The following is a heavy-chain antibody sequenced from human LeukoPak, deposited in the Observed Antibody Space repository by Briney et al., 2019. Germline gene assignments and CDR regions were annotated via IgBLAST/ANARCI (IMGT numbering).Heavy chain of an antibody. CDR2: FDPEDGET. CDR1: GYTLTELS. V-gene: IGHV1-24*01. CDR3: ATSITMVRGAPDGY. Sequence: GASVEVSCKVSGYTLTELSMHWVRQAPGKGLEWMGGFDPEDGETIYAQKFQGRVTMTEDTSTDTAYMELSSLRSEDTAVYYCATSITMVRGAPDGYWGQGTLVTVSS. J-gene: IGHJ4*02. D-gene: IGHD3-10*01.